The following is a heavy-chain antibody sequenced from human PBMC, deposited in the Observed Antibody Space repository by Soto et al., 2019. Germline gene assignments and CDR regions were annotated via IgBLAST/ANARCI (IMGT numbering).Heavy chain of an antibody. V-gene: IGHV4-34*01. CDR1: GGSFSGYY. CDR3: ARGPYGVPTFQL. J-gene: IGHJ1*01. CDR2: IKHSGST. Sequence: QVQLQQWGGGLLKPSETLSLSCGVSGGSFSGYYWNWIRQPPGKGLAWIGDIKHSGSTNYNPSLKSQLPMPVDTCKNQFFMNMTSVSNADTAVYYCARGPYGVPTFQLWGQRALVIVSS. D-gene: IGHD4-17*01.